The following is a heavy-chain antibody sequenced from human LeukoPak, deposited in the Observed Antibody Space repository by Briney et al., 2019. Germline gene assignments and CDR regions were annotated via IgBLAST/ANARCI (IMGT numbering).Heavy chain of an antibody. D-gene: IGHD1-26*01. CDR2: IGTAGDT. J-gene: IGHJ6*02. CDR3: ARGTKWELLAPFGMDV. Sequence: GGSLRLSCAASGVTLCSYDMHWVRQATGKGLEWVSAIGTAGDTYYPGSVKGRFTISRENAKNSLYLQMNSLRAGDTAVYYCARGTKWELLAPFGMDVWGQGPTVTVSS. V-gene: IGHV3-13*01. CDR1: GVTLCSYD.